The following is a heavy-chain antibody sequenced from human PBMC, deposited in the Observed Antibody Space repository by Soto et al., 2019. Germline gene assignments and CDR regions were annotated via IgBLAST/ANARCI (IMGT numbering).Heavy chain of an antibody. D-gene: IGHD3-16*01. V-gene: IGHV1-69*06. CDR3: AGDKGAYYYGIHV. Sequence: SVKVSCKLSGATFSSYAMSWVRQAPGQGLEWIGGIIPFFGTPNYAQKFQGRVTITADTSTATSYMELSSLRSDDTAVYYCAGDKGAYYYGIHVWGQGTLVTVSS. CDR2: IIPFFGTP. J-gene: IGHJ6*02. CDR1: GATFSSYA.